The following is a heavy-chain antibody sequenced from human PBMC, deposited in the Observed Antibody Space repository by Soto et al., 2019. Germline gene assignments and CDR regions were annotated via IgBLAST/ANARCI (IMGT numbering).Heavy chain of an antibody. CDR1: GGSITSGGYS. CDR3: ARLDGGLGLPGGLLDY. Sequence: NPSETLSLTCALSGGSITSGGYSWSWIRQPPGRGLEWIGYIYHSGSTSYNPSLESRVTMSVDRSRNHFSLELRSVTAADTAVYYCARLDGGLGLPGGLLDYWGQGALVTVSS. J-gene: IGHJ4*02. CDR2: IYHSGST. V-gene: IGHV4-30-2*01. D-gene: IGHD7-27*01.